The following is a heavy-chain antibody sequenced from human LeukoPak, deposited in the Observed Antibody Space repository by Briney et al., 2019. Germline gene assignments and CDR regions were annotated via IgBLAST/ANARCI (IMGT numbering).Heavy chain of an antibody. CDR3: TIGGASGSLAH. Sequence: SETLSLTCTVSRASISDNYWSWSRQPAGKALEWIGRTYTSGDTNYNPSLKSRAPVSVDTSKNQFYLSLTYVTAADTAVYYCTIGGASGSLAHWGPGTLVTVSS. J-gene: IGHJ4*02. V-gene: IGHV4-4*07. D-gene: IGHD6-13*01. CDR1: RASISDNY. CDR2: TYTSGDT.